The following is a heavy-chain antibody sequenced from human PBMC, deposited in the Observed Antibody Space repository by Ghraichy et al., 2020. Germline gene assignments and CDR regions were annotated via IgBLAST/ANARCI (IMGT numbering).Heavy chain of an antibody. CDR1: GFSLSTSGVG. V-gene: IGHV2-5*02. CDR2: IYWDDDK. CDR3: AHSSLTYYYDSSGPFDY. J-gene: IGHJ4*02. Sequence: SGPTLAKPTQTLTLTCTFSGFSLSTSGVGVGWIRQPPGKALEWLALIYWDDDKRYSPSLKSRLTITKDTSKNQVVLTMTNMDPVDTATYYCAHSSLTYYYDSSGPFDYWGQGTLVTVSS. D-gene: IGHD3-22*01.